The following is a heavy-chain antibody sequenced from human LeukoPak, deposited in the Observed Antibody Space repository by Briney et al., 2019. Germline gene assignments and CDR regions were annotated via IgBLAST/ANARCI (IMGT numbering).Heavy chain of an antibody. Sequence: SETLSLTCTVSGGSISSYYWSWIRQPPGKGLEWIGYIYYSGSTYYNPSLKSRVTISVDTSKNQFSLKLSSVTAADTAVYYCARIAAAGTGFDYWGQGTLVTVSS. CDR1: GGSISSYY. V-gene: IGHV4-30-4*01. CDR2: IYYSGST. D-gene: IGHD6-13*01. J-gene: IGHJ4*02. CDR3: ARIAAAGTGFDY.